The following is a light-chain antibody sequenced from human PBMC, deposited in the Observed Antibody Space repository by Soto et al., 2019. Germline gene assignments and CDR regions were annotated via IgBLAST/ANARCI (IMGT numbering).Light chain of an antibody. V-gene: IGKV3-15*01. J-gene: IGKJ2*01. CDR3: QHYNYWPYT. CDR1: QTIDNT. Sequence: EIVMTQSPATLSLSPGERATLSCRASQTIDNTLAWYQRKPGQAPRLLIYDASTRATGVPARFSGSGSGTDFTPTISSLQSEHFAVYYCQHYNYWPYTFGQGTKVDI. CDR2: DAS.